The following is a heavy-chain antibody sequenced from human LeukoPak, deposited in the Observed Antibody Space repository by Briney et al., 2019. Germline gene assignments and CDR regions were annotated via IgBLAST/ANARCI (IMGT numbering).Heavy chain of an antibody. CDR3: ARGGDTMITEIQYFQF. V-gene: IGHV3-48*03. CDR1: GFTFRSYE. Sequence: GGSLRLSCAAFGFTFRSYEMNWVRQAPGKGLEWVSYISSSGTTIYYADSVKGRFTISRDNAKNSLYLQMNSLRAEDTALYYCARGGDTMITEIQYFQFWGQGTLVTVSS. J-gene: IGHJ1*01. D-gene: IGHD3-22*01. CDR2: ISSSGTTI.